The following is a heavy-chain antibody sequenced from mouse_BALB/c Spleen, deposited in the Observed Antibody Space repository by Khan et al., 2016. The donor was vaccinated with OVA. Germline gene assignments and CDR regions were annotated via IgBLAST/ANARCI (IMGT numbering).Heavy chain of an antibody. CDR1: GYSITSDYA. D-gene: IGHD1-1*01. J-gene: IGHJ1*01. Sequence: EVQLQESGPGLVKPSQSLSPTCTVTGYSITSDYAWNWIRQFPGNKLDWMGYISYSGSTSYHPSLKSRISITRDTSKNLFFLQLNSVTPVNTATCYSATRYYYCRWYVDVWGAGATVTVSS. CDR3: ATRYYYCRWYVDV. V-gene: IGHV3-2*02. CDR2: ISYSGST.